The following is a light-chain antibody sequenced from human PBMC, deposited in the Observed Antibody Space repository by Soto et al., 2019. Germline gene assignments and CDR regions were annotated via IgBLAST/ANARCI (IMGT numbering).Light chain of an antibody. J-gene: IGLJ1*01. CDR2: EVS. CDR1: SSDVGGYNY. CDR3: SSYTSNTTRV. Sequence: QSALTQPASVSGSPGQSITISCTGTSSDVGGYNYVSWYQQHPGKGPKLMIYEVSNRPSGVSNRFSGSKSGNTATLTISGLQAEDEADYYCSSYTSNTTRVFGTGTKV. V-gene: IGLV2-14*03.